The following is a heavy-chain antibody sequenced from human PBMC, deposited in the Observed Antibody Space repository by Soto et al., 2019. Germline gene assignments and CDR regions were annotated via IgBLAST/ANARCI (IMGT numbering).Heavy chain of an antibody. V-gene: IGHV1-24*01. CDR1: GYTLTELS. D-gene: IGHD2-8*01. CDR2: FDPEDGET. Sequence: ASVKVSCKVSGYTLTELSMHWVRQAPGKGLEWMGGFDPEDGETIYAQKFQGRVTITADESTSTAYMKLSSLRSEDTAVYYCARPRKCTNGVCLPPPNYYYYGIDVWGQGTTVTVSS. J-gene: IGHJ6*02. CDR3: ARPRKCTNGVCLPPPNYYYYGIDV.